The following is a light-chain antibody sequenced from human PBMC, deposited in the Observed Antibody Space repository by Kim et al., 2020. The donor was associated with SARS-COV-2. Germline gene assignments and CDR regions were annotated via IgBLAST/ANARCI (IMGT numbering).Light chain of an antibody. J-gene: IGKJ2*01. CDR2: GAS. CDR1: QSVSSNY. Sequence: PGERATLSCRASQSVSSNYFAWYQQKPGQAPRLLVYGASTRPAGIPDRFTGSGSGTDFTLTINRLEPEDFAVYYCQQYGSSPYTFGQGTKVDIK. V-gene: IGKV3-20*01. CDR3: QQYGSSPYT.